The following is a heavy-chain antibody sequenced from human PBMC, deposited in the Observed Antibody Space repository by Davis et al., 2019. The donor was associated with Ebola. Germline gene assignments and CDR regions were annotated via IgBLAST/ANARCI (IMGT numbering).Heavy chain of an antibody. Sequence: PGGSLRLSCAASGFTFSNYDMHWVRQTAGRGLEWVAGIGSAGDTYYPGSMKGRFTISRENAKNSLYLQMNSLRAGETAVYYCVRDYGDYENYFDYWGQGTLVTVSS. CDR2: IGSAGDT. CDR1: GFTFSNYD. CDR3: VRDYGDYENYFDY. V-gene: IGHV3-13*01. J-gene: IGHJ4*02. D-gene: IGHD4-17*01.